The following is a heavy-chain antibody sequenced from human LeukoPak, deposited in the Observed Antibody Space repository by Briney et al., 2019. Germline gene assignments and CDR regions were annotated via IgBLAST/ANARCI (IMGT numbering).Heavy chain of an antibody. D-gene: IGHD4-17*01. J-gene: IGHJ4*02. CDR3: KYGDGGYFDY. Sequence: SETLSLTCAVYGGSFSGYYWSWIRQPPGKGLEWIGEINHSGSTNYNPSLKSRVTISVDTSKNQFSLKLSSVTAADTAVYYCKYGDGGYFDYWGQGTLVTVSS. CDR1: GGSFSGYY. V-gene: IGHV4-34*01. CDR2: INHSGST.